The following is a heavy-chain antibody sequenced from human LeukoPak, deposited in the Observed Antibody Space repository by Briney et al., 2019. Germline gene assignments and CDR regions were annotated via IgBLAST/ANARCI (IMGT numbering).Heavy chain of an antibody. Sequence: ASVKVSCKATGYTFTGYYMHWVRQVPGQGLGWMGRINPNNGDTNYAQKFQGRVTMTTDTSINTAYIELSRLRSDDTAEYYCARGDGWGWAYFDYWGQGTLVTVSS. J-gene: IGHJ4*02. CDR3: ARGDGWGWAYFDY. D-gene: IGHD2-21*02. CDR1: GYTFTGYY. V-gene: IGHV1-2*06. CDR2: INPNNGDT.